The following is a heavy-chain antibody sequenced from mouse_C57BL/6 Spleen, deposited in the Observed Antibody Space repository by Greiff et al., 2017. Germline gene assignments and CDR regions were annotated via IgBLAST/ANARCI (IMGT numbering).Heavy chain of an antibody. CDR1: GYTFTDYE. CDR3: TRPYYCGSSYDY. J-gene: IGHJ2*01. V-gene: IGHV1-15*01. CDR2: IDPETGGT. D-gene: IGHD1-1*01. Sequence: QVQLQQSGAELVRPGASVTLSCKASGYTFTDYEMHWVKQTPVHGLEWIGAIDPETGGTAYNQKFKGKAILTADKSSSTAYMELRSLTSEDSAVYYCTRPYYCGSSYDYWGQGTTLTVSS.